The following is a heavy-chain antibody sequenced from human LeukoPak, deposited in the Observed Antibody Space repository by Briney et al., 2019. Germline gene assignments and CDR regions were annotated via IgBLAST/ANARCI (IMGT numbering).Heavy chain of an antibody. D-gene: IGHD2-15*01. CDR2: ISSTSTYI. V-gene: IGHV3-21*01. CDR1: GFTFSSYT. Sequence: GGSLRLSCEASGFTFSSYTINWVRQAPGKGLEWVSSISSTSTYISYADSVKGRFTISRDNAKNSLYLQMNSLRAEDTAVYYCARGGGNFDYWGQGTLVTVSS. J-gene: IGHJ4*02. CDR3: ARGGGNFDY.